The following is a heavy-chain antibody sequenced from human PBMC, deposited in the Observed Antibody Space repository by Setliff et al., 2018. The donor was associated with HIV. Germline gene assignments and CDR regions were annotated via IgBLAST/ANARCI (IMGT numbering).Heavy chain of an antibody. CDR1: GYTFTSYP. CDR2: INPSGGAT. Sequence: ASVKVSCKASGYTFTSYPMHWVRQAPGQGLEWMGIINPSGGATTSARKLQGRVTMTKDKSTTTVHMELSSLKSEDTAVYYCARGGRLDGTSGFYYPLQFWGQGTLVTVSS. J-gene: IGHJ4*02. D-gene: IGHD3-22*01. CDR3: ARGGRLDGTSGFYYPLQF. V-gene: IGHV1-46*04.